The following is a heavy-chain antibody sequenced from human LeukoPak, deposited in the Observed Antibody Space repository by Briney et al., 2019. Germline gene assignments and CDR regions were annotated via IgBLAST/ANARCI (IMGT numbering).Heavy chain of an antibody. CDR3: ARATPKDY. CDR2: ISSSSSYI. D-gene: IGHD5-12*01. CDR1: GFTFSSYS. Sequence: GGSLRLSCAASGFTFSSYSMNWVRQAPGKGLEWVSSISSSSSYIYYADSVRGRFTISRDNSKNTLYLQMNSLRAEDTAVYYCARATPKDYWGQGTLVTVSS. J-gene: IGHJ4*02. V-gene: IGHV3-21*01.